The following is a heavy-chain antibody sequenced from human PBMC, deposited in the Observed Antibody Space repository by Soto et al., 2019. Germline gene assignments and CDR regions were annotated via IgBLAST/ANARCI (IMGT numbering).Heavy chain of an antibody. CDR1: GGSISSSSYY. V-gene: IGHV4-39*01. Sequence: PSETLSLTCTVSGGSISSSSYYWGWIRQPPGKGLEWIGSIYYSGSTYYNPSLKSRVTISVDTSKNQFSLKLSSVAAADTAVYYCARLGPRYSSSWNYFDYWGQGTLVTVSS. CDR2: IYYSGST. CDR3: ARLGPRYSSSWNYFDY. D-gene: IGHD6-13*01. J-gene: IGHJ4*02.